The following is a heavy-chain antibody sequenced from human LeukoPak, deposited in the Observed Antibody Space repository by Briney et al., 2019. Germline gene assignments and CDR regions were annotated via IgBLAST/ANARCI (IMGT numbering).Heavy chain of an antibody. D-gene: IGHD2-21*01. CDR3: TREPPEYCDGDC. Sequence: GGSLRLSCRVSGFTFDEYAMSWVRQAPGKGLEWVAFVRGKPNGGTTEYAASVKGRFTIPRDDSKSIAYLQMNSLKTEDTAIYYCTREPPEYCDGDCWGQGTLVTVSS. CDR2: VRGKPNGGTT. V-gene: IGHV3-49*04. J-gene: IGHJ4*02. CDR1: GFTFDEYA.